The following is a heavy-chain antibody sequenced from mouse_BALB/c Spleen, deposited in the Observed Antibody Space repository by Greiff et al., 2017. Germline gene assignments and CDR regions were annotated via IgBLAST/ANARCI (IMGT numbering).Heavy chain of an antibody. V-gene: IGHV5-6-5*01. D-gene: IGHD2-4*01. Sequence: EVKLVESGGGLVKPGGSLKLSCAASVFTFSSYAMSWVRQTPEKRLEWVASISSGGSTYYPDSVKGRFTISRDNARNILYLQMSSLRSEDTAMYYCARDTMITMNYYYAMDYWGQGTSVTVSS. CDR3: ARDTMITMNYYYAMDY. CDR1: VFTFSSYA. J-gene: IGHJ4*01. CDR2: ISSGGST.